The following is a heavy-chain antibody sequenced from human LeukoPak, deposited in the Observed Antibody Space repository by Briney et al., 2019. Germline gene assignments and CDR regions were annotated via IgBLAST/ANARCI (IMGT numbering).Heavy chain of an antibody. CDR1: GYTLTELS. J-gene: IGHJ4*02. D-gene: IGHD6-6*01. CDR2: FDPEDGET. CDR3: ARVQSSSSRIFDF. Sequence: ASVTVSCKVSGYTLTELSMHWVRQAPGKGLEWMGGFDPEDGETIYAQKFQGRVTMTEDTSTDTAYMEMSSLRAEDTAVYYCARVQSSSSRIFDFWGQGTLVTVSS. V-gene: IGHV1-24*01.